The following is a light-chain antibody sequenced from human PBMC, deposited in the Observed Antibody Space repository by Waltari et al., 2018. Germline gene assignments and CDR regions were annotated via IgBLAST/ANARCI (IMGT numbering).Light chain of an antibody. CDR3: MQGSHWPPWT. V-gene: IGKV2-30*02. J-gene: IGKJ1*01. CDR1: PSLAHSDGNTY. CDR2: QVS. Sequence: EVVMTQSPLSLPVTLGQPASISCRSSPSLAHSDGNTYLNWFHQRPGQSPRRLLYQVSNRDSGVPDRFSGSGSGTEFTLKISSVEAEDVGVYYCMQGSHWPPWTFGQGTRVEIK.